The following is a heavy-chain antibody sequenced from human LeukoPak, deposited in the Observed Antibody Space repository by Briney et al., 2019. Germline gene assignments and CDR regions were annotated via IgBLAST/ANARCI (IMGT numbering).Heavy chain of an antibody. CDR2: IYSDGTT. V-gene: IGHV3-53*01. D-gene: IGHD6-13*01. CDR1: GFTVSSNC. CDR3: AGVSKSAAAGTVVDY. Sequence: GGSLRLSGAASGFTVSSNCMGWVRQAPGRGLDLVSVIYSDGTTYYADSVKGRFTISRDNSKNTLDLQMNSLRAEDTAVYYCAGVSKSAAAGTVVDYWGQGTLVTVSS. J-gene: IGHJ4*02.